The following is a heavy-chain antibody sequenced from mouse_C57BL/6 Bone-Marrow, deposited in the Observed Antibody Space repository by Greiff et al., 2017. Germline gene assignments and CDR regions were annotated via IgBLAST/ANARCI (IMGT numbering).Heavy chain of an antibody. J-gene: IGHJ2*01. CDR1: GYTFTSYD. CDR2: IYPRDGST. D-gene: IGHD2-13*01. CDR3: AISASIYYGGTLDY. Sequence: QVQLQQSGPELVKPGASVKLSCKASGYTFTSYDINWVKQRPGQGLEWIGWIYPRDGSTKYNEKFKGKATLTVDTSSSTAYMELHSLTSEDSAVYLCAISASIYYGGTLDYWGQGTTLTVSS. V-gene: IGHV1-85*01.